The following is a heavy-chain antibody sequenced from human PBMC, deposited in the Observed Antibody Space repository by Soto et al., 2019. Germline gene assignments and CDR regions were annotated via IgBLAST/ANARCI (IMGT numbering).Heavy chain of an antibody. D-gene: IGHD2-21*01. J-gene: IGHJ4*02. CDR2: IWYDGNNK. V-gene: IGHV3-33*08. CDR1: GFTVSSHY. Sequence: VQLVETGGGFVQPGGSLRLSCVASGFTVSSHYMTWVRQTPGKGLEWVAVIWYDGNNKYYADSVKGRFTISRDNSNNTLYVQMTSLRAEDTAVYYCARGLHSLFDYWGQGTLVTVSS. CDR3: ARGLHSLFDY.